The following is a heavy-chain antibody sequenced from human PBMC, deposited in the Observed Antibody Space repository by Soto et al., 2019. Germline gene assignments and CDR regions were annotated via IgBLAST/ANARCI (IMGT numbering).Heavy chain of an antibody. Sequence: QVHLVESGGGVVQPGRSLRLSCAASGFSFSGNGMHWVRQAPGKGLEWVAVIWYDGINKYYADSVRGRFTISRDNSKDTVYLQMNSLRADDTAVYYCARDLSGDSYVDYWGQGTLVTVSS. CDR3: ARDLSGDSYVDY. CDR2: IWYDGINK. CDR1: GFSFSGNG. V-gene: IGHV3-33*01. D-gene: IGHD3-16*01. J-gene: IGHJ4*02.